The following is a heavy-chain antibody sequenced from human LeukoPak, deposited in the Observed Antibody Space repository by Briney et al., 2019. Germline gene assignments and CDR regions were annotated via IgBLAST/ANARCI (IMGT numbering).Heavy chain of an antibody. CDR2: INPNSGGT. CDR3: ARVPYSSGWWYVFDI. J-gene: IGHJ3*02. V-gene: IGHV1-2*02. Sequence: ASVKVSCKASGYTFTGYYIHWVRQAPGHGLEWMGWINPNSGGTNYSQKFQVRVTMTRDTSISTAYMELSRLSSDDTAVYYCARVPYSSGWWYVFDIWGQGTMVTVSS. D-gene: IGHD6-19*01. CDR1: GYTFTGYY.